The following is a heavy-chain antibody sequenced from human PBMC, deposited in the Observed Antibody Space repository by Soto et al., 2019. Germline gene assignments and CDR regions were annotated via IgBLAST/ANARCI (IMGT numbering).Heavy chain of an antibody. J-gene: IGHJ4*02. V-gene: IGHV5-51*01. D-gene: IGHD3-3*01. CDR1: GYSFTTYW. CDR2: IYPGDSDT. CDR3: ATQTLIWSGYYQYYFDF. Sequence: PGESLKISCKGSGYSFTTYWIGWVRQMPGKGLEWMAIIYPGDSDTRVSPSFRGQVTISVDKSIRTAYLQWSSLKASDTAMYYCATQTLIWSGYYQYYFDFWGQGTLVTVSS.